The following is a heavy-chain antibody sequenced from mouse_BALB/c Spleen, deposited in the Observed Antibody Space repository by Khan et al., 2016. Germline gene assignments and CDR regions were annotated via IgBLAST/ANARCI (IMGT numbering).Heavy chain of an antibody. CDR3: ARLHYYCCVAY. CDR1: GFDISRYW. D-gene: IGHD1-2*01. Sequence: EVQLVESGGGLVQPGGSLKLSCAASGFDISRYWMSWVRQAPGKGLEWIGDINPDSSTINYTPSLKDKFIISRDNAKNTLYLQMSKVSTEDTALYYCARLHYYCCVAYWGHDATLTVAS. J-gene: IGHJ2*01. CDR2: INPDSSTI. V-gene: IGHV4-1*02.